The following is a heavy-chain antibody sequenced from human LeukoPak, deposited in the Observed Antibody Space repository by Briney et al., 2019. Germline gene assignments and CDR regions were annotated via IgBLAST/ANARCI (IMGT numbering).Heavy chain of an antibody. V-gene: IGHV4-4*07. Sequence: SETLSLTCTVSGGSISSYCWSWIRQPAGKGLEWIGRIYTSGSTNYNPSLKSRVTMSVDTSKNQFSLKLSSVTAADTAVYYCARSYVWGSYDWFDPWGQGTLVTVSS. J-gene: IGHJ5*02. D-gene: IGHD3-16*01. CDR1: GGSISSYC. CDR3: ARSYVWGSYDWFDP. CDR2: IYTSGST.